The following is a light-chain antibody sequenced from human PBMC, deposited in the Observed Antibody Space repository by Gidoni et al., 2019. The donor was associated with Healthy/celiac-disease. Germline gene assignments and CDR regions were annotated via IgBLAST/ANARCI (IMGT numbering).Light chain of an antibody. CDR3: QSADSSGTYRV. Sequence: SCALTRPPAVSVSPGQTARITCSGDALPKQYAYWYQQKPVQAPVLVIYKDSERPSGIPERFSGSSSGTTVTLTISGVQEEDEADYYCQSADSSGTYRVFGGGTKLTVL. V-gene: IGLV3-25*03. J-gene: IGLJ3*02. CDR2: KDS. CDR1: ALPKQY.